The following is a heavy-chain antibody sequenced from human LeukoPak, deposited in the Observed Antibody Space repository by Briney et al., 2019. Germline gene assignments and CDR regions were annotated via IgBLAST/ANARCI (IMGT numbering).Heavy chain of an antibody. D-gene: IGHD3-22*01. V-gene: IGHV4-59*08. CDR3: ARLSPPYYYDSSGYVLDY. Sequence: SETLSLTCAVYGGSFSGYYWSWIRQPPGKGLEWIGYIYYSGSTNYNPSLKSRVTISVDTSKNQFSLKLNSVTAADTAVYYCARLSPPYYYDSSGYVLDYWGQGTLVTVSS. CDR1: GGSFSGYY. J-gene: IGHJ4*02. CDR2: IYYSGST.